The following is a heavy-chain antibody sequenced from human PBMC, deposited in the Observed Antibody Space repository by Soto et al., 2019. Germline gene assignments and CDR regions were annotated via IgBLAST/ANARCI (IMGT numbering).Heavy chain of an antibody. V-gene: IGHV1-69*12. CDR1: GGTFSSYA. D-gene: IGHD2-15*01. Sequence: QVQLVQSGAEVKKPGSSVKVSCKASGGTFSSYAISWVRQAPGQGLEWMGGIIPIFGTANYGQKFQGRVTITGDESTSTAYMELSSLRSEDTAVYYCARAGYCSGGSCYEEYYYYYGMDVWGQGTTVTVSS. CDR2: IIPIFGTA. CDR3: ARAGYCSGGSCYEEYYYYYGMDV. J-gene: IGHJ6*02.